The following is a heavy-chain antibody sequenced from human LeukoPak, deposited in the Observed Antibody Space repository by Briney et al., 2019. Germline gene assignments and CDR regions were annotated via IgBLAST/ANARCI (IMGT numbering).Heavy chain of an antibody. CDR1: GFTFSSYA. J-gene: IGHJ5*02. D-gene: IGHD2-2*01. Sequence: GGSLRLSCAASGFTFSSYAMSWVRQAPGKGLEWVSGISGSGDNTYYADSVKGRSTISRDNSKNTLYLQMNSLRAEDTAVYYCVKVYQLPIRWFDPWGQGTLVTVSS. CDR2: ISGSGDNT. V-gene: IGHV3-23*01. CDR3: VKVYQLPIRWFDP.